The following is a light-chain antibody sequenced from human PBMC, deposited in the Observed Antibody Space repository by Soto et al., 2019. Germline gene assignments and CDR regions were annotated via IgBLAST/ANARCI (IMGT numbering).Light chain of an antibody. CDR2: KVS. V-gene: IGKV2-30*01. Sequence: VVMTHAPLSLPTPLLQPASISFIASQNFVYSDGNTYLNWFKQRQGQSQRSIIYKVSNRESGVQDRFSGSGSGNDFTLKIRRLQAEDVGVYYCMKGTHWQDNFGHGPRLALK. CDR1: QNFVYSDGNTY. J-gene: IGKJ5*01. CDR3: MKGTHWQDN.